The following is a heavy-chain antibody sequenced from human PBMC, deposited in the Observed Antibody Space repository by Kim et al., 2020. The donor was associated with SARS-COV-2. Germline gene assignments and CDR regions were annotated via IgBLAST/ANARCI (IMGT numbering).Heavy chain of an antibody. Sequence: ASVKVSCKASGYTFTSYYMHWVRQAPGQGLEWMGIINPSGGSTSYAQKFQGRVTMTRDTSTSTVYMELSSLRSEDTAVYYCARDIGDIPAARSYYYYYGMDVWGQGTTVTVSS. CDR3: ARDIGDIPAARSYYYYYGMDV. D-gene: IGHD2-2*01. CDR2: INPSGGST. CDR1: GYTFTSYY. V-gene: IGHV1-46*01. J-gene: IGHJ6*02.